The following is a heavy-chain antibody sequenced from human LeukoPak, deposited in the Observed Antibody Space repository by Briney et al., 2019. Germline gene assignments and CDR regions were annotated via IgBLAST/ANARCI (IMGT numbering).Heavy chain of an antibody. V-gene: IGHV3-23*01. CDR3: AKNGDRGAYCSGGTCYPYFYYYMDV. CDR2: ISSTGGTT. CDR1: GITFSSYG. J-gene: IGHJ6*03. D-gene: IGHD2-15*01. Sequence: GGSLRLSCAASGITFSSYGMSWVRQAPGKGLEWVSSISSTGGTTYYADSVKGRFTISRDNSKNTLYLQMNSLRAEDMAIYYCAKNGDRGAYCSGGTCYPYFYYYMDVWGKGTTVAFSS.